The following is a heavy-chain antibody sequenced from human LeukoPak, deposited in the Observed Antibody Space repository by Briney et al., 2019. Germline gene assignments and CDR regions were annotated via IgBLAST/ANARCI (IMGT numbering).Heavy chain of an antibody. D-gene: IGHD1-1*01. CDR3: ARAVRRGINWPAYLDY. CDR2: INYSGST. Sequence: SETLSLTCNVSGYSTSSGYYWGWIRQTPGKGLEWIGSINYSGSTNYNPSLKSRVTISVDTSKNQFSLKLSSVTAADTALYYCARAVRRGINWPAYLDYWGQGTLVTVSS. J-gene: IGHJ4*02. V-gene: IGHV4-38-2*02. CDR1: GYSTSSGYY.